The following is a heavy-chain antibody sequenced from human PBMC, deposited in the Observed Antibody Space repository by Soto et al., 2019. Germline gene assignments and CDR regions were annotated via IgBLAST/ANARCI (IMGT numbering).Heavy chain of an antibody. Sequence: SETLSLTCTVSGGSISSYYWSWVRQPPGKGLEWIGYIYYSGSTNYNPSLKSRVTISVDTSKNQFSLKLSSVTAADTAVYYCARAYGYYFDYWGQGTLVTVSS. CDR1: GGSISSYY. CDR3: ARAYGYYFDY. CDR2: IYYSGST. J-gene: IGHJ4*02. D-gene: IGHD4-17*01. V-gene: IGHV4-59*01.